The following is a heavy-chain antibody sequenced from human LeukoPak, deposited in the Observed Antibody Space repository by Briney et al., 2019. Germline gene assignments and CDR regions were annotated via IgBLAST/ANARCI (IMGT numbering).Heavy chain of an antibody. D-gene: IGHD2-15*01. CDR2: IYYSGST. CDR3: ASHPGSSADCSGGSCSNP. V-gene: IGHV4-59*01. J-gene: IGHJ5*02. CDR1: GDSISNYY. Sequence: PSETLSLTCTVSGDSISNYYWSWIPQPPGKGLEWIGCIYYSGSTNYNPSLKSRVTISVDTSKNQFSLKLRSVTAADTAVYYCASHPGSSADCSGGSCSNPWGQGTLVSVSS.